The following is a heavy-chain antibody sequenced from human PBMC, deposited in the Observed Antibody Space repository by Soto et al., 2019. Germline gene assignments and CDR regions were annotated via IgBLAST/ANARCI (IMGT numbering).Heavy chain of an antibody. V-gene: IGHV6-1*01. J-gene: IGHJ5*02. D-gene: IGHD5-12*01. CDR3: AKGDNLGPKTGYAFDP. CDR1: GDSVSSNTAS. CDR2: TYFRSKWYN. Sequence: SETLSLTCAISGDSVSSNTASWNWIRQSPSRGLERLGRTYFRSKWYNDYAVSVKSRIIINPATSNNQFSLQLNSVTPEDTAVYFCAKGDNLGPKTGYAFDPWGQGIMVTVSS.